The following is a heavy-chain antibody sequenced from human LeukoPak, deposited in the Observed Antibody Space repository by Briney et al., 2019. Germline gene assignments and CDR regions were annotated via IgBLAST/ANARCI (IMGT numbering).Heavy chain of an antibody. CDR3: EGATYYYDSSGYRAIYYFDY. CDR1: GFTFSSYW. V-gene: IGHV3-74*01. CDR2: INSDGSTR. J-gene: IGHJ4*02. Sequence: GGSLRLSCAASGFTFSSYWMHWVRQAPGKGLGWVSRINSDGSTRTHADSVKVRSTISRDNAKDTVYLQMTSLRAEDTAVYYCEGATYYYDSSGYRAIYYFDYWGQGTLVTVSS. D-gene: IGHD3-22*01.